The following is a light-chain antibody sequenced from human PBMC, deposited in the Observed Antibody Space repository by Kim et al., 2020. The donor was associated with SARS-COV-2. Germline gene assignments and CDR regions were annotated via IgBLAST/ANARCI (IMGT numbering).Light chain of an antibody. Sequence: ASVGDIVTITCQASQDINSFINWYQQTPGKAPKLLMYDASNLETGVPSRFSGSGSGTHFTFTISSLQPEDIATYYCQQHDNLPITFGQGTRLEIK. CDR1: QDINSF. CDR3: QQHDNLPIT. J-gene: IGKJ5*01. V-gene: IGKV1-33*01. CDR2: DAS.